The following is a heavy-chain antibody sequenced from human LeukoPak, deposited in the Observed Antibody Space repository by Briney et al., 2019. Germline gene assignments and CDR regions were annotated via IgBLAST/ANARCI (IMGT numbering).Heavy chain of an antibody. CDR2: IIPIFGTA. D-gene: IGHD5-18*01. CDR3: ATAGYSYGTPAENYYGMDV. V-gene: IGHV1-69*01. J-gene: IGHJ6*02. CDR1: GGTFSSYV. Sequence: ASVKVSCKASGGTFSSYVISWVRQAPGQGLEWMGGIIPIFGTANYAQKFQGRVTITADESTSTAYMELSSLRSEDTAVYYCATAGYSYGTPAENYYGMDVWGQGTTVTVSS.